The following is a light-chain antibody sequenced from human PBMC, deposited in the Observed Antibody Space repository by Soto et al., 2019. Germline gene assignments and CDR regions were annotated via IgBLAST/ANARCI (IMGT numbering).Light chain of an antibody. Sequence: QSVLTQPASESGSPGQSITISCTGSSSDVGKYDLVSWYQHYPGKAPKLMIYDAIKRPSGVSNRFSGAKSGNTASLTISGLQAEDEADYYCSSHAGRGSVVFGGGTKLTVL. V-gene: IGLV2-23*01. CDR3: SSHAGRGSVV. CDR1: SSDVGKYDL. CDR2: DAI. J-gene: IGLJ2*01.